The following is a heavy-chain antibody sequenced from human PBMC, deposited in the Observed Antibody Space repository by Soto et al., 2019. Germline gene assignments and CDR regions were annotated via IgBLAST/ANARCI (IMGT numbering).Heavy chain of an antibody. J-gene: IGHJ4*02. CDR3: ARDGTLAAKRTDY. CDR1: GGTFSSYA. CDR2: IIPIFGTA. Sequence: GASVKVSCKASGGTFSSYAISWVRQAPGQGLEWMGGIIPIFGTANYAQKFQGRVTITTDASTSTAYMELSSLRSEDTAVYSCARDGTLAAKRTDYWGQGTLVTVSS. V-gene: IGHV1-69*05. D-gene: IGHD6-25*01.